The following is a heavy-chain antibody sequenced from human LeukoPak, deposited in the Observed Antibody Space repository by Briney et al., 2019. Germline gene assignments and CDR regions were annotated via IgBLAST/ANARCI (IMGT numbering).Heavy chain of an antibody. CDR2: INTGNGNT. V-gene: IGHV1-3*04. CDR1: GYIFSNYG. J-gene: IGHJ1*01. D-gene: IGHD1-26*01. Sequence: GASVKVSCKTSGYIFSNYGMHWVRQAPRQSPEWMGWINTGNGNTKSSQKFQDRVTLTRDTSASTAYMELNSLNSEDTAVYYCARVPLHEATGHYCPHWGQGTLVTVSS. CDR3: ARVPLHEATGHYCPH.